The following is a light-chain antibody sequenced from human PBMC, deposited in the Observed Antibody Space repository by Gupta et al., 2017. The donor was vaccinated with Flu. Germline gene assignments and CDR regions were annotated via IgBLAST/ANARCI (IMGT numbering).Light chain of an antibody. CDR1: QTVVASL. CDR3: QHYGGSRAFT. V-gene: IGKV3-20*01. CDR2: GAS. J-gene: IGKJ2*01. Sequence: VLTPYPGSLSLSPGGGATLSCRASQTVVASLLAWYQKQPGQAPRLLIYGASTRAPGIPDRFSGSGSRTDFTLTISRLEPEDFSVYYGQHYGGSRAFTFGQGTKLEI.